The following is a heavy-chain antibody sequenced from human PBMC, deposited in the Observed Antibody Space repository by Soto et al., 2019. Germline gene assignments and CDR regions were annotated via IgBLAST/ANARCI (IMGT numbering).Heavy chain of an antibody. CDR3: AKDRGWRYHYDSSGLN. CDR2: ISGSGGST. CDR1: GFTFSSYA. J-gene: IGHJ4*02. V-gene: IGHV3-23*01. D-gene: IGHD3-22*01. Sequence: GGSLRLSCAASGFTFSSYAMSWVRQAPGKGLEWVSAISGSGGSTYYADSVKGRFTISRDNSKNTLYLQMNSLRAEDTAVYYCAKDRGWRYHYDSSGLNWGQGTLVTVSS.